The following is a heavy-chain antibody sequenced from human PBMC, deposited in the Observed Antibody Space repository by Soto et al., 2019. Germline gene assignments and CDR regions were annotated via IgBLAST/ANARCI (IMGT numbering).Heavy chain of an antibody. V-gene: IGHV4-39*01. CDR1: GGSISSSSYY. Sequence: SETLSLTCTVSGGSISSSSYYWGWIRQPPGKGLEWIGSIYYSGSTYYNPSLKSRVTISVDTSKNQFSLKLSSVTAADTAVYYCARRDGRFLEWLKPYYYGMDVWGQGTTVTVSS. CDR3: ARRDGRFLEWLKPYYYGMDV. D-gene: IGHD3-3*01. J-gene: IGHJ6*02. CDR2: IYYSGST.